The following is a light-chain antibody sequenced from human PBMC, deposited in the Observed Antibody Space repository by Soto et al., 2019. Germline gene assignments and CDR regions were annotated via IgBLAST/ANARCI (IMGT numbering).Light chain of an antibody. J-gene: IGKJ1*01. V-gene: IGKV3-15*01. CDR2: GAS. Sequence: EIVMTQSPATLSVSPGERATLAFMASQSVSSNLAWYQQKPGQAPRLLIYGASTRATGIPARFSGSGSGTEFTLTISSLQSEDFAVYYCQQYNNWPRRTFGQGTKVDIK. CDR3: QQYNNWPRRT. CDR1: QSVSSN.